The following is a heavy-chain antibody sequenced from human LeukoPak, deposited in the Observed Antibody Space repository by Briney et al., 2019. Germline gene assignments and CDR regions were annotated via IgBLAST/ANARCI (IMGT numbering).Heavy chain of an antibody. V-gene: IGHV4-38-2*02. CDR3: ARGVRYSRYYYYYMDV. J-gene: IGHJ6*03. D-gene: IGHD5-18*01. CDR1: GYSISSGYY. Sequence: SETLSLTCTVSGYSISSGYYWGWIRQPPGKGLEWIGSIYHSGSTYYNPPLKSRVTISVDRPKNQFSLKLSSVTAADTAVYYCARGVRYSRYYYYYMDVWGKGTTVTVSS. CDR2: IYHSGST.